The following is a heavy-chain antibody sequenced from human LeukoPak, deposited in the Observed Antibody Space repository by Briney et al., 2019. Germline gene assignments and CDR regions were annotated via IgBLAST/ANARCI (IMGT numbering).Heavy chain of an antibody. CDR1: GFNVRSNY. CDR3: ARGKDYYYYDY. CDR2: LHSGGDT. D-gene: IGHD2/OR15-2a*01. V-gene: IGHV3-53*01. Sequence: GGSLRLSCAVSGFNVRSNYMTWVRQAPGKGLEWVSVLHSGGDTYYADSVRGRFTISRDNSENMLFLQMNGLRADDSAIYYCARGKDYYYYDYWGQGTLVTVSS. J-gene: IGHJ4*02.